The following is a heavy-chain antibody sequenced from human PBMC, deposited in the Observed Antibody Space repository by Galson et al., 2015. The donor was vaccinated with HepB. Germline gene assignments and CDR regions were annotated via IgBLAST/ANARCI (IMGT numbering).Heavy chain of an antibody. CDR3: AKSVWQWLVLDY. J-gene: IGHJ4*02. Sequence: SLRLSCAASGFTFSSYAMNWIRQTPGKGLEWVAVISYDGSNRYYADSVKGRFTISRDNSKNTLFLQMDSLRPDDTAVYYCAKSVWQWLVLDYWGQGTLVTVSS. CDR1: GFTFSSYA. D-gene: IGHD6-19*01. V-gene: IGHV3-30*18. CDR2: ISYDGSNR.